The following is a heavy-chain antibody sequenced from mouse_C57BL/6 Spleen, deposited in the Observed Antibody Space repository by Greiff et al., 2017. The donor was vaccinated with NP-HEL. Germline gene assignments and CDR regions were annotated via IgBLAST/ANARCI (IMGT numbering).Heavy chain of an antibody. CDR1: GYSFTGYY. D-gene: IGHD6-1*01. CDR3: ASLRPMDY. CDR2: INPSTGGT. J-gene: IGHJ4*01. V-gene: IGHV1-42*01. Sequence: EVKLVESGPELVKPGASVKISCKASGYSFTGYYMNWVKQSPEKSLEWIGEINPSTGGTTYNQKFKAKATLTVDKSSSTAYMQLKSLTSEDSAVYYCASLRPMDYWGQGTSVTVSS.